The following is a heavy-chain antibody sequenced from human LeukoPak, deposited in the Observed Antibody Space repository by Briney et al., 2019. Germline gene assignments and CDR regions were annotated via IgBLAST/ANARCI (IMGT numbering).Heavy chain of an antibody. J-gene: IGHJ6*02. CDR1: GYSFTSYG. D-gene: IGHD1-26*01. V-gene: IGHV1-18*01. CDR2: ISAYNGNT. CDR3: ARDRASRSYYYYGMDV. Sequence: ASVKVSCKASGYSFTSYGISWVRQAPGQGLEWMGWISAYNGNTISAQKFQGRVTITADKSTSTAYMELSSLRSEDTAVYYCARDRASRSYYYYGMDVWGQGTTVTVSS.